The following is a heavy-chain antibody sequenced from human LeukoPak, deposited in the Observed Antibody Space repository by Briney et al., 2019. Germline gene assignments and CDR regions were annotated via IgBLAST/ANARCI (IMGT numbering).Heavy chain of an antibody. CDR1: GGSFSGYY. CDR2: INHSGST. J-gene: IGHJ4*02. CDR3: ARSDAGYCSSTSCPHFDY. D-gene: IGHD2-2*01. V-gene: IGHV4-34*01. Sequence: SETLSLTCAVYGGSFSGYYWSWIRQPPGKGLEWIGEINHSGSTNYNPSLKSRVTISVDTSKNQFSLKLSSVTAADTAVYYCARSDAGYCSSTSCPHFDYWGQGTLVTVSS.